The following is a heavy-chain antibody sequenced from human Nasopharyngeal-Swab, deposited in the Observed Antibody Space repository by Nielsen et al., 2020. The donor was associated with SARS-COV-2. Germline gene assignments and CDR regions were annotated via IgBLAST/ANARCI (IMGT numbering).Heavy chain of an antibody. V-gene: IGHV3-30*02. CDR2: IRYDGFNQ. D-gene: IGHD3-3*01. Sequence: GESLKISCAASGFTFSSYGMHWVRQAPGKGLEWVAFIRYDGFNQHYADSVKGRFTISRDSFKNTLYLQLNSLRAEDTAVYYCARGRFLEWLLYSDYYYYGMDVWGQGTTVTVSS. CDR1: GFTFSSYG. CDR3: ARGRFLEWLLYSDYYYYGMDV. J-gene: IGHJ6*02.